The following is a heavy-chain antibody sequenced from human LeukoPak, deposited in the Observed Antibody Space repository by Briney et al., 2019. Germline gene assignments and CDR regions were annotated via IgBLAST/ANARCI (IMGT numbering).Heavy chain of an antibody. CDR3: AKGPNRVDWLLSRYYYYGMDV. V-gene: IGHV3-30*18. D-gene: IGHD3-9*01. Sequence: PGGSLRLSCAASGFTFSSYGMHWVRQAPGKGLEWVAVISYDGSNKYYADSVKGRFTISRDNSKNTLYLQMNSLRAEDTAVYYCAKGPNRVDWLLSRYYYYGMDVWGQGTTVTVSS. CDR1: GFTFSSYG. J-gene: IGHJ6*02. CDR2: ISYDGSNK.